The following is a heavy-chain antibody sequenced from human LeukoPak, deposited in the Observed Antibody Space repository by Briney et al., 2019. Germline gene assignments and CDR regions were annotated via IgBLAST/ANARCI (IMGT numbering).Heavy chain of an antibody. CDR2: INHSGST. CDR1: GGSFSGYY. J-gene: IGHJ5*02. CDR3: ARGRLIVLMVYAIGGFDP. Sequence: SGTLSLTCAVYGGSFSGYYWSWIRQPPGKGLDWIGEINHSGSTNYNPSLKSRVTISVDTSKNQFSLKLSSVTAANTAVYYCARGRLIVLMVYAIGGFDPWGQGTLVTVSS. V-gene: IGHV4-34*01. D-gene: IGHD2-8*01.